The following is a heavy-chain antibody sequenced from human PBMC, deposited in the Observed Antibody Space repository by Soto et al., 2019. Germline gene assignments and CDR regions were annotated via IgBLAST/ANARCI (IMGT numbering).Heavy chain of an antibody. Sequence: QVHLVQSGAEVKKPGASVKVSCKASGYMFTKSAMHWWAKPPGQSLEWMGWISGDSGNTKYSPKLQDRVTITRDTSASTAYMELSSLRSEDTALYYCARDGVAAGNINFDYWGQGTLVTVSS. V-gene: IGHV1-3*01. CDR2: ISGDSGNT. D-gene: IGHD6-19*01. J-gene: IGHJ4*01. CDR1: GYMFTKSA. CDR3: ARDGVAAGNINFDY.